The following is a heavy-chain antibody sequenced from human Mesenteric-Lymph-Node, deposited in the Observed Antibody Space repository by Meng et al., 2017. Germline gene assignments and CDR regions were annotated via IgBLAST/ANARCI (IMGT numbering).Heavy chain of an antibody. J-gene: IGHJ4*02. CDR2: IYSSGTT. V-gene: IGHV4-4*07. CDR1: GGSISSYY. D-gene: IGHD6-19*01. CDR3: ARSPLRSGWLEPFDF. Sequence: SETLSLTCTVSGGSISSYYWSWIRQPAGKGLEWIGRIYSSGTTNYNPSLKSRVTMSVDTSKNQFSLNLRSVTAADTAVYYCARSPLRSGWLEPFDFWGQGTLVTVSS.